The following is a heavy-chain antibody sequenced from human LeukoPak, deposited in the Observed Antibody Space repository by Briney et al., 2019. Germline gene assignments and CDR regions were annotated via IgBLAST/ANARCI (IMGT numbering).Heavy chain of an antibody. CDR1: SGSITGYY. CDR3: ARVGIGGAWFDF. CDR2: VYATGTT. J-gene: IGHJ4*02. Sequence: KSSETLSLTCTVSSGSITGYYWSWIRQPPGKGLEWIGYVYATGTTNYNPSLKTRATISIDTSKNQLSLTLTSVTAADTAVYYCARVGIGGAWFDFWGQGTLVSVSS. D-gene: IGHD3-3*02. V-gene: IGHV4-59*01.